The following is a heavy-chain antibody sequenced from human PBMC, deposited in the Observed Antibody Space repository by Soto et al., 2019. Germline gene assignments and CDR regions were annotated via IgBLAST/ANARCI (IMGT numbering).Heavy chain of an antibody. D-gene: IGHD1-1*01. CDR1: GYAFTTYG. V-gene: IGHV1-18*01. CDR2: ISAHNGNT. J-gene: IGHJ4*02. Sequence: QVHLVQSGAEVKKPGASVKVSCKGSGYAFTTYGITWVRQAPGQGLEWMGWISAHNGNTNDAQKLQGRATVTKATSTSTAYMELRSLRSDDTAVYYCARGRYGDYWGQGALVTVSS. CDR3: ARGRYGDY.